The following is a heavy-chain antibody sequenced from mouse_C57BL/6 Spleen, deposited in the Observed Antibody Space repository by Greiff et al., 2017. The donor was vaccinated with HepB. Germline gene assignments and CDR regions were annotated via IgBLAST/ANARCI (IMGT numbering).Heavy chain of an antibody. CDR1: GYTFTSYT. CDR3: SGSDDYVYDFDY. CDR2: INPSSGYT. D-gene: IGHD2-4*01. V-gene: IGHV1-4*01. J-gene: IGHJ2*01. Sequence: VQLQQSGAELARPGASVKMSCKASGYTFTSYTMHWVKQRPGQGLEWIGYINPSSGYTKYNQKFKDKATLTTDKSSSTAYMQLSSLTSEDSAVYYCSGSDDYVYDFDYWGQGTTLTVSS.